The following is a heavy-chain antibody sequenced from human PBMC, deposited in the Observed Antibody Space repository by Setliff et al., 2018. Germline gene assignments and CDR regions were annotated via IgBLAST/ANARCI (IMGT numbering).Heavy chain of an antibody. J-gene: IGHJ3*02. CDR2: IYLGGSP. CDR1: GDSIDTDIW. V-gene: IGHV4-4*02. Sequence: PSETLSLTCTVSGDSIDTDIWWSWVRQSPGKGLEWIGEIYLGGSPTYNPSLKSRVTISIYKSKNQLSLDLTSVTAADTAVYYCARDQKGVVPAAMKAFDIWGQGTMVTVSS. CDR3: ARDQKGVVPAAMKAFDI. D-gene: IGHD2-2*01.